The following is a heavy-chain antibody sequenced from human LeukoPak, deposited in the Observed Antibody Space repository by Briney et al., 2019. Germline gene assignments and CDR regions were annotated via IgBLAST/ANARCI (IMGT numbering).Heavy chain of an antibody. V-gene: IGHV4-4*07. CDR2: IRSDGTT. D-gene: IGHD3-22*01. CDR1: GDSIGNYD. CDR3: ARSTGFYTTYYMDV. J-gene: IGHJ6*03. Sequence: SETLSLTCTVSGDSIGNYDWNWLRQPAAKGLESIGRIRSDGTTYANPSLESAVTMSVDTSNNHISLRLSSATAADTAVYYCARSTGFYTTYYMDVWGKGTTVTVS.